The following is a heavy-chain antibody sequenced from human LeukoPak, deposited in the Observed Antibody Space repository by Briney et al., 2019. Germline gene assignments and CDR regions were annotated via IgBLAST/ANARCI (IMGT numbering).Heavy chain of an antibody. CDR1: GGAISSGSYY. J-gene: IGHJ6*03. Sequence: TLSLTCTVSGGAISSGSYYWSWLRQPAGKALEWIGRIYISGSTNYNPSLKSRVTILVDTSRNQFSLKLSSVTAADTAVYYCARQVSGWYYYYYYMDVWGKGTTVTISS. CDR2: IYISGST. V-gene: IGHV4-61*02. CDR3: ARQVSGWYYYYYYMDV. D-gene: IGHD6-19*01.